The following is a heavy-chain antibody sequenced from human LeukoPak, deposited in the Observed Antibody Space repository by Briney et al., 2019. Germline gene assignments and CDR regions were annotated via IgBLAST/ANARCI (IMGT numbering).Heavy chain of an antibody. CDR3: ARDGEWTRDYFDY. J-gene: IGHJ4*02. CDR1: GGSISTYY. D-gene: IGHD3-10*01. CDR2: IYYSGYT. V-gene: IGHV4-59*01. Sequence: PSETLSLTCTVSGGSISTYYWSWIRQPPGKGLEWIGYIYYSGYTNYNPSLKSRVTIPVDTSKNQFSLKLSSVTAADTAVYYCARDGEWTRDYFDYWGQGTLVTVSS.